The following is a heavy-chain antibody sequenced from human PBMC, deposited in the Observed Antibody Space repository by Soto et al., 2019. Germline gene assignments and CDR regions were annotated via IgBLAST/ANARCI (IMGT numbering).Heavy chain of an antibody. D-gene: IGHD3-3*01. CDR1: GGSISSSSYY. CDR3: ARHVTIFGVVTGSFDY. V-gene: IGHV4-39*01. Sequence: SETLSLTCTVSGGSISSSSYYWGWIRQPPGKGLEWIGSIYYSGSTYYNPSLKSRVTISVDTSKNQFSLKLSSVTAADTAVYYCARHVTIFGVVTGSFDYWGQGTLVTVSS. J-gene: IGHJ4*02. CDR2: IYYSGST.